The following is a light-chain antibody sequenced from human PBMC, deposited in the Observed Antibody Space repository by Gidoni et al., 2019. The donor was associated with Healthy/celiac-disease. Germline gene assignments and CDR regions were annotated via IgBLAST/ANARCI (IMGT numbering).Light chain of an antibody. V-gene: IGKV3-15*01. CDR1: QSVRSN. CDR3: QQYNNWPWT. Sequence: EIVMTQSPATLSVSPGERATLSCRASQSVRSNLAWYQQQPGQAPRLLIYGASTRAPGIPARFSGSGSGTEFTLTISSLQSEDFAVYYCQQYNNWPWTFXXXTKVEIK. CDR2: GAS. J-gene: IGKJ1*01.